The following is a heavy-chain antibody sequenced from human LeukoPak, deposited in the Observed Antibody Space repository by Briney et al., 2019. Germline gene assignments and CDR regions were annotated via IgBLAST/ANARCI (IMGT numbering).Heavy chain of an antibody. CDR2: IRYDGSNK. D-gene: IGHD2-2*01. CDR3: ATLPATTCYFHY. V-gene: IGHV3-30*02. CDR1: GFTFSSYD. Sequence: PGGSLRLSCEASGFTFSSYDMHWVRQAPGKGLEWVAFIRYDGSNKYYADSVKGRFTLSRDNSKNTLYLQMNSLRAEDTAVYYCATLPATTCYFHYWGQGTLVTVSS. J-gene: IGHJ4*02.